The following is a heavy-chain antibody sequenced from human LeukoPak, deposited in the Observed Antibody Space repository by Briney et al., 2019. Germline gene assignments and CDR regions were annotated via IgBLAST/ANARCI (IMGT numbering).Heavy chain of an antibody. CDR1: GFMFSTYW. D-gene: IGHD6-19*01. Sequence: GGSLRLSCAASGFMFSTYWMSWVRQAPGKGLERVAHMNQEGREKYSVDSVKGRFTISRDKAKNSLFLQMNSLRAEDTAVYYCAREPPGTAVAGYDYWGQGTLVTVSS. J-gene: IGHJ4*02. V-gene: IGHV3-7*01. CDR3: AREPPGTAVAGYDY. CDR2: MNQEGREK.